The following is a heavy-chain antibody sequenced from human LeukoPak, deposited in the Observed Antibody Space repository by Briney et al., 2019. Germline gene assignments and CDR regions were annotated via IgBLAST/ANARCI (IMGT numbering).Heavy chain of an antibody. CDR1: GGSFSGYY. CDR3: ARGVFGY. Sequence: KSSETLSLTCAVYGGSFSGYYWSWIRQPPGKGLEWIGEINHSGSTNYNPSLKSRVTISVDTSKNQFSLKLSSVTAADTAVYYCARGVFGYWGPGTLVTVSS. CDR2: INHSGST. V-gene: IGHV4-34*01. J-gene: IGHJ4*02.